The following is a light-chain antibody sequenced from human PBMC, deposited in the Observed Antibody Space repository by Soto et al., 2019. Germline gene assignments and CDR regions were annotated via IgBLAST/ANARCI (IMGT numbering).Light chain of an antibody. CDR2: DVS. Sequence: QSALTQPASVSGSPGQSITISCTGTSSDVGGYNYVSWYQQHPGKAPNLMIYDVSNRPSGISNRFSGSKSGNTASLTISGLQAEDEADYYCSSYASSNPVILGGGTKVTVL. V-gene: IGLV2-14*03. CDR1: SSDVGGYNY. J-gene: IGLJ2*01. CDR3: SSYASSNPVI.